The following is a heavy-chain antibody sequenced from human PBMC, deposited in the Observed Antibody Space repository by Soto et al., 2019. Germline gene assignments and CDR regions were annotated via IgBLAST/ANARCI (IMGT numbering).Heavy chain of an antibody. J-gene: IGHJ1*01. D-gene: IGHD4-17*01. V-gene: IGHV5-51*01. CDR1: GYVFTSYW. CDR3: ARVYGKYFQH. CDR2: IYPSDSDT. Sequence: PGESLKISGKGSGYVFTSYWIAWVRQMPGKGLEWMGLIYPSDSDTRYSPSFQGQVTISADKSINTAYLQWGSLKASDTAMYYCARVYGKYFQHWGQGTPVTVSS.